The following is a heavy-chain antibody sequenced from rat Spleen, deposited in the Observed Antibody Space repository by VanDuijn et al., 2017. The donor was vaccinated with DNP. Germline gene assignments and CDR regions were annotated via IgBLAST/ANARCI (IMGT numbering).Heavy chain of an antibody. CDR2: INPDGGST. J-gene: IGHJ3*01. Sequence: EVQLVESGGGLVQPGRSMKLSCAASGFTFSDYYMAWVRQAPKKGLEWVASINPDGGSTYYRDSVKGRFTISRDNAKSSLYLQMDSLRSEDTATYYCTTEEDYGYNWFAYWGQGTLVTVSS. CDR3: TTEEDYGYNWFAY. CDR1: GFTFSDYY. D-gene: IGHD1-7*01. V-gene: IGHV5-20*01.